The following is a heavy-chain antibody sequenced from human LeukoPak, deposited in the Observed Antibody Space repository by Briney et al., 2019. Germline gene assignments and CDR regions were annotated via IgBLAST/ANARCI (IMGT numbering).Heavy chain of an antibody. J-gene: IGHJ4*02. CDR2: TNRDDSIT. CDR3: ARSHNYYDNSGYLY. CDR1: GFTFTAYW. Sequence: GGSLRLSCAASGFTFTAYWMHWVRQTPGKRLVWVARTNRDDSITDYADSVKGRFTISRDNAKNTLYLQMNSLSAEDSAVYYCARSHNYYDNSGYLYWGQGTLVTVSS. D-gene: IGHD3-22*01. V-gene: IGHV3-74*01.